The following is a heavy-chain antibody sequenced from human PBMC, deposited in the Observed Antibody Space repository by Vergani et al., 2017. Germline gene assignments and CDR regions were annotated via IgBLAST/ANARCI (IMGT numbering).Heavy chain of an antibody. J-gene: IGHJ4*02. CDR2: IGKDGINT. CDR1: GFTFSNFG. Sequence: QVQLVESAGGVVQPGGSLRLSCAASGFTFSNFGMHWVRQAPGKGLEWLAYIGKDGINTSYRDAVKGRFTVSRDNSKVILYLQMDGLRSEDTALYYCAKYLRDSTDELPDSWGPGTLVIVSS. CDR3: AKYLRDSTDELPDS. D-gene: IGHD2-21*02. V-gene: IGHV3-30*02.